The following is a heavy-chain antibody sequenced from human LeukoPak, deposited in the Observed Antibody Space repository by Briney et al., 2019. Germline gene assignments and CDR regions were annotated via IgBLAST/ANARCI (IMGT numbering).Heavy chain of an antibody. CDR2: IYYSGST. J-gene: IGHJ4*02. CDR3: ARQVVAVAGTGYFGY. D-gene: IGHD6-19*01. Sequence: TLSLTCTVSGGSLRSSSYYWGWIRQPPGKGLEWIGSIYYSGSTYYNASLKSRGTISVDTSKNQFSLKLSSVTAADTAVYFCARQVVAVAGTGYFGYWGQGTLVTVAS. CDR1: GGSLRSSSYY. V-gene: IGHV4-39*01.